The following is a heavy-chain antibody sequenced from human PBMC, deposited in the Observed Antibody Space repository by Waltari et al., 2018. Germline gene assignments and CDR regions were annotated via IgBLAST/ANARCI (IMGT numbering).Heavy chain of an antibody. V-gene: IGHV5-51*01. CDR3: ARSFCLACYQTRITDLWDY. J-gene: IGHJ4*02. CDR2: FYPDDSET. Sequence: EVQLVQSGAEVKKPGESLKSHCKGSGYSLTNYWVGWGRQMPGTGLEWVGIFYPDDSETRYSPSFQGQVPISGDKSISTVFLQWNSLKASDTAMYYCARSFCLACYQTRITDLWDYWGQGTLVTVSS. CDR1: GYSLTNYW. D-gene: IGHD2-2*01.